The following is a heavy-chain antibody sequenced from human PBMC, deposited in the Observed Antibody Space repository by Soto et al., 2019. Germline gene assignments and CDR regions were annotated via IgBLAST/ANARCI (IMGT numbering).Heavy chain of an antibody. Sequence: EVQLVESGGGLVQPGGSLRLSCAASGFTFSNYWMTWVRQAPGKGLEWVANIKPDGSDKYYVDSMEGRFTISRDNAKNSVFLQMDSLRVEDTAIYYCARDHRTIWSASDYWGQGTLVTVSS. J-gene: IGHJ4*02. CDR3: ARDHRTIWSASDY. V-gene: IGHV3-7*03. CDR2: IKPDGSDK. CDR1: GFTFSNYW. D-gene: IGHD6-13*01.